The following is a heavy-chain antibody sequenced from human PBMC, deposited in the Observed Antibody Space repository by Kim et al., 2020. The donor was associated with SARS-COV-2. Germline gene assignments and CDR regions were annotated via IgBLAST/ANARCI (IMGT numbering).Heavy chain of an antibody. J-gene: IGHJ4*02. CDR3: ARGVRRKWLVRGFSYYFDY. CDR2: MNPNRGNT. Sequence: ASVKVSCKASGYTFTSYDINWVRQATGQGLEWMGWMNPNRGNTGYAQKFQGRVTMTRNTSISTAYMELSSLRSEDTAVYYRARGVRRKWLVRGFSYYFDYCGQGTLVTVSS. CDR1: GYTFTSYD. V-gene: IGHV1-8*01. D-gene: IGHD6-19*01.